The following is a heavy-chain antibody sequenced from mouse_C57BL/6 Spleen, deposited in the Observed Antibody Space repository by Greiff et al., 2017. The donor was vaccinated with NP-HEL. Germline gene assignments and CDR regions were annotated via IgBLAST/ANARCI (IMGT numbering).Heavy chain of an antibody. V-gene: IGHV1-64*01. CDR1: GYTFTSYW. D-gene: IGHD3-1*01. CDR3: AAAGGYGGYFDV. Sequence: QVQLQQPGAELVKPGASVKLSCKASGYTFTSYWMHWVKQRPGQGLEWIGMIHPNSGSTNYNEKFKSKATLTVDKSSSTAYMQLSSLTSEDSAVYYCAAAGGYGGYFDVWGTGTTVTVSS. CDR2: IHPNSGST. J-gene: IGHJ1*03.